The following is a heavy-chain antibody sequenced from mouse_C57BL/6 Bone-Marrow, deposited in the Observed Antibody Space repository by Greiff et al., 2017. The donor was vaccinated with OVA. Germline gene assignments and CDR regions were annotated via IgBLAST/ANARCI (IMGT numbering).Heavy chain of an antibody. Sequence: VQLVESGPELVKPGASVKLSCKASGYTFTSYDINWVKQRPGQGLEWIGWIYPRDGSTKYNEKFKGKATLTVDTSSSTAYMELHSLTSEDSEVYFCATSSYDAMDYWGQGTSVTVSS. CDR1: GYTFTSYD. J-gene: IGHJ4*01. CDR3: ATSSYDAMDY. CDR2: IYPRDGST. D-gene: IGHD1-1*01. V-gene: IGHV1-85*01.